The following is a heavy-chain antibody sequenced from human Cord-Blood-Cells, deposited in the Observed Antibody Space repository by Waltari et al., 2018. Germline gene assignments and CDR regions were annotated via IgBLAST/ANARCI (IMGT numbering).Heavy chain of an antibody. CDR2: IRRKANSYAT. D-gene: IGHD3-9*01. CDR1: GFTFSGSS. V-gene: IGHV3-73*02. J-gene: IGHJ3*02. Sequence: EVQLVESGGGLVQPGGSLKLSCAASGFTFSGSSMHWVRQASGKGLEWVGRIRRKANSYATEYAASVKGRFTISRDDSKNTAYLQMNSLKTEDTAVYYCTRSYDILTGYYAFDIWGQGTMVTVSS. CDR3: TRSYDILTGYYAFDI.